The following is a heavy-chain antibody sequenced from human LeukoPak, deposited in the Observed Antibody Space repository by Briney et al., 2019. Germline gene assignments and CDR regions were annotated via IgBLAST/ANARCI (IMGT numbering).Heavy chain of an antibody. J-gene: IGHJ4*02. D-gene: IGHD6-13*01. CDR2: IHYSGST. Sequence: SETLSLTCTVSGGSISSYYWSWIRQPPGKGLEYIGYIHYSGSTNSNPSLKSRVTISVDTSKNQFSLKLSSVTAADTAVYYCARGVYIAAAQYGYWGQGTLVTVSS. CDR3: ARGVYIAAAQYGY. V-gene: IGHV4-59*01. CDR1: GGSISSYY.